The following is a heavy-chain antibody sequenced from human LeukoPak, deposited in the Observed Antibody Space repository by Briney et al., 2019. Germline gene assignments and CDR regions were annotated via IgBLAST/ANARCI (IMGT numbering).Heavy chain of an antibody. V-gene: IGHV3-33*01. CDR3: ARSGGVITVAPFDC. CDR1: GFTFSSYG. Sequence: PGGSLRLSCAASGFTFSSYGMHWVRQAPGKGLEWVAVIWYDGSNKYYADSVKGRFTISRDNSKNTLYLQMNSLRAEDTAVYYCARSGGVITVAPFDCWGQGSLVIVSS. CDR2: IWYDGSNK. J-gene: IGHJ4*02. D-gene: IGHD4-23*01.